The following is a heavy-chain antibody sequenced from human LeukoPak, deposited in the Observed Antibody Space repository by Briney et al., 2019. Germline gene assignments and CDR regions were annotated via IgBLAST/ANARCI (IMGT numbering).Heavy chain of an antibody. CDR2: IYYSGST. V-gene: IGHV4-39*07. J-gene: IGHJ4*02. Sequence: SETLSLTCAISGGSISVTPYYWGWLRQPPGTGLEWIGSIYYSGSTYYNPSLKSRLTISVDTSKNQFSLKLTSVTAADTAVYYCARASTIFGHFAYWGRGTLVTVSS. CDR3: ARASTIFGHFAY. CDR1: GGSISVTPYY. D-gene: IGHD3-3*01.